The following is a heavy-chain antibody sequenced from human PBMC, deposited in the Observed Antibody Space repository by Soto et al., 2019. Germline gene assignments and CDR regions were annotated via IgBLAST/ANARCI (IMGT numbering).Heavy chain of an antibody. J-gene: IGHJ4*02. CDR3: ASSEGGQWLPGY. CDR1: GFTFSSYW. Sequence: GGSLRLSCAASGFTFSSYWMHWVRQAPGKGLVWVSRINSDGSSTSYADSVKGRFTISRDNAKNTLYLQMNSLRAEDTAVYYCASSEGGQWLPGYWGQGTLVTVSS. V-gene: IGHV3-74*01. D-gene: IGHD6-19*01. CDR2: INSDGSST.